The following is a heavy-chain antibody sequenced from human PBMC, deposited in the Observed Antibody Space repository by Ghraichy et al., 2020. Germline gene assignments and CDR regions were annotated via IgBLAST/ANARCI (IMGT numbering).Heavy chain of an antibody. CDR2: IYTSGST. CDR1: GGSISSGSYY. J-gene: IGHJ3*02. Sequence: TLSLTCTVSGGSISSGSYYWSWIRQPAGKGLEWIGRIYTSGSTNYNPSLKSRVTISVDTSKNQFSLKLSSVTAADTAVYYCARGVGIAVAERAFDIWGQGTMVTVSS. CDR3: ARGVGIAVAERAFDI. D-gene: IGHD6-19*01. V-gene: IGHV4-61*02.